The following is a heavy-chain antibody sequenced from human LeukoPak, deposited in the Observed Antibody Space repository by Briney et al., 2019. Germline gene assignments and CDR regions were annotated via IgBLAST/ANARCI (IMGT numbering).Heavy chain of an antibody. D-gene: IGHD3-22*01. CDR3: ARESWEEYYYDSSGLDGGPSPFDY. CDR1: GYTFTSYG. CDR2: ISAYNGNT. J-gene: IGHJ4*02. V-gene: IGHV1-18*01. Sequence: ASVKVSCKASGYTFTSYGISWVRRAPGQGLEWMGWISAYNGNTNYAQKLQGRVTMTTDTSTSTAYMELRSLRSDDTAVYYCARESWEEYYYDSSGLDGGPSPFDYWGQGTLVTVSS.